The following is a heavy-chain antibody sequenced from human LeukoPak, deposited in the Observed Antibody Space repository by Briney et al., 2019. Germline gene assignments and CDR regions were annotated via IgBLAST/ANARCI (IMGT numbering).Heavy chain of an antibody. Sequence: PSESLSLTCTVSGGSISSYYWSWIRQPPGKGLEWIGYIYTSGSTNYNPSLKSRVTISVDTSKNQLSLKLSSVTAADTAVYYCARLGSPDDSSGYYYLLAFDIWGQGTMVTVSS. V-gene: IGHV4-4*09. CDR1: GGSISSYY. CDR3: ARLGSPDDSSGYYYLLAFDI. D-gene: IGHD3-22*01. J-gene: IGHJ3*02. CDR2: IYTSGST.